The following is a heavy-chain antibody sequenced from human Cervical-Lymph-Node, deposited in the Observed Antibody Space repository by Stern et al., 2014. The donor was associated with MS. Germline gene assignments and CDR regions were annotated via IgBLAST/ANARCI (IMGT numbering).Heavy chain of an antibody. CDR2: LNPNSDDP. Sequence: QMQLVQSGAKMKKPGASVQVSCKASGYDFTGFFIHRVRQVPGQGLEWMGRLNPNSDDPTYAQDFQDRVTLTRDTSISTAYLELSRLTSADTAVYYCAREATRIIVGIDYWGQGTQVTVSS. CDR1: GYDFTGFF. D-gene: IGHD2/OR15-2a*01. V-gene: IGHV1-2*06. J-gene: IGHJ4*02. CDR3: AREATRIIVGIDY.